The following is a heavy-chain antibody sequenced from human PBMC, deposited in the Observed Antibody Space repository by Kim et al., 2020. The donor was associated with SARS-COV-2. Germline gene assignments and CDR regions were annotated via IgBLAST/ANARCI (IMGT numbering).Heavy chain of an antibody. CDR3: ARGPMVQPGYYFDY. Sequence: QQFQGRVTITADESTSTAYMELSSLISEDTAVYYCARGPMVQPGYYFDYWGQGTLVTVSS. V-gene: IGHV1-69*01. D-gene: IGHD3-10*01. J-gene: IGHJ4*02.